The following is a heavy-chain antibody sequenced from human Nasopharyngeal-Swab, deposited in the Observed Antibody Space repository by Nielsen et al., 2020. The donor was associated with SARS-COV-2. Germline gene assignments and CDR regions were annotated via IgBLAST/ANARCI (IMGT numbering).Heavy chain of an antibody. V-gene: IGHV1-3*01. Sequence: ASVKVSCKASGYTFTSYAMHWVRQAPGQRPEWMGWINGGSGNTRYAQKFQGRVTMTRDTSASTVYMEVSSLRSEDTAVYFCARVVWDNYNDGNFYFDSWGQGTLVTVSS. CDR3: ARVVWDNYNDGNFYFDS. CDR1: GYTFTSYA. D-gene: IGHD1-1*01. J-gene: IGHJ4*02. CDR2: INGGSGNT.